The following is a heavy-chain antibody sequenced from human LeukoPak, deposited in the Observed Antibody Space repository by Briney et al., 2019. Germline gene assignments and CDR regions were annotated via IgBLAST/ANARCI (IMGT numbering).Heavy chain of an antibody. Sequence: PGGSLRLSCAASGFTFSSYAMHWVRQAPGKGLEWVAVISFDGNNKYYAASVKGRFTLSRNNSKNTLYLQMNSLRTEDTAVYYCAKGYSSGWWGDAFDIWGQGTMVTVSS. CDR3: AKGYSSGWWGDAFDI. D-gene: IGHD6-19*01. CDR2: ISFDGNNK. J-gene: IGHJ3*02. CDR1: GFTFSSYA. V-gene: IGHV3-30-3*01.